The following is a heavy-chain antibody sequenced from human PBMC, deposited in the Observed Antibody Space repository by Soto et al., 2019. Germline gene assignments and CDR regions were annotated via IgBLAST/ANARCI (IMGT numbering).Heavy chain of an antibody. CDR1: GDSVSSNSAA. CDR3: ARDRDHGGRMYSSSWFTPRNWFDP. CDR2: TYYRSKWYN. Sequence: SQTLSLTCAISGDSVSSNSAAWNWIRQSPSRGLEWLGRTYYRSKWYNDYAVSVKSRITINPDTSKNQFSLQLNSVTPEDTAVYYCARDRDHGGRMYSSSWFTPRNWFDPWGQGTRVTVS. J-gene: IGHJ5*02. V-gene: IGHV6-1*01. D-gene: IGHD6-13*01.